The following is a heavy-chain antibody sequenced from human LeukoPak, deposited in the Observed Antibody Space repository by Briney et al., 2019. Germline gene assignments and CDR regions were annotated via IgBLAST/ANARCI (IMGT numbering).Heavy chain of an antibody. CDR3: ARPACSSTSCLFVASLDV. D-gene: IGHD2-2*01. Sequence: SETLSLTCTVSGGSISRGSYYWGWVRQSPGKGLEWIGSIYYSGSSYYNPSLNSRVTISVDTSKNQFFLNVSSVTAADTAVYYCARPACSSTSCLFVASLDVWGQGTMVTVSS. CDR1: GGSISRGSYY. CDR2: IYYSGSS. J-gene: IGHJ3*01. V-gene: IGHV4-39*01.